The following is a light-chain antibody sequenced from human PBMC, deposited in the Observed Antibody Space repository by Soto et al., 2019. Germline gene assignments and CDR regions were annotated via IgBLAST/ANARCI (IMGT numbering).Light chain of an antibody. V-gene: IGLV2-11*01. J-gene: IGLJ2*01. CDR2: DVS. Sequence: QSALTQLRSVSGSPGQSVTISCTGTSSDVGGYNYVSWYQQHPGKAPKLMIYDVSKRPSGVPDRFSGSKSGNTASLTISGLQAEDEADYYCCSYAGRYTHVVFGGGTKLTVL. CDR3: CSYAGRYTHVV. CDR1: SSDVGGYNY.